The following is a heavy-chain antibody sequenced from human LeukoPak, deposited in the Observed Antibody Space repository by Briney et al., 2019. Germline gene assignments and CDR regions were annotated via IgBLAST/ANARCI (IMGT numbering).Heavy chain of an antibody. Sequence: SETLSLTCTVSGGSFSSGDYYWRWLRQPPGKGLEWLGYIYYSGSNYYSPSLKSRVTISGDTSKNQFSLKLRSVTAADTAVYYCARDLSAAAGSGHWFDPWGQGTLVTVSS. CDR2: IYYSGSN. CDR3: ARDLSAAAGSGHWFDP. J-gene: IGHJ5*02. D-gene: IGHD6-13*01. V-gene: IGHV4-30-4*01. CDR1: GGSFSSGDYY.